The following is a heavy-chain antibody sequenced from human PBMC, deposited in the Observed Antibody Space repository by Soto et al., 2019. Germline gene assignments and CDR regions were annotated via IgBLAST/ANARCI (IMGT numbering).Heavy chain of an antibody. J-gene: IGHJ3*01. D-gene: IGHD3-3*01. Sequence: EVKLLESGGGLAQPGGSLRLYCVGSGFTFDSYAISWVRQAPGARLQWIAAISGSADGTDYAHSVRGRFTIPRDNAKKTVHLQMDSLRVEDTAVYFCAKDTVGGYSFWSGYYSDGLDVWGQGTLVSVS. V-gene: IGHV3-23*01. CDR1: GFTFDSYA. CDR2: ISGSADGT. CDR3: AKDTVGGYSFWSGYYSDGLDV.